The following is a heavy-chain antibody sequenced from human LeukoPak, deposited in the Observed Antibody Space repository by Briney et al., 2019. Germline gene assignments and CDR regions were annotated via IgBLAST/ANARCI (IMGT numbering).Heavy chain of an antibody. CDR1: GSMXXYY. Sequence: GSMXXYYWIWIRQPPGXXLXWIGYIYYSGSTSYNPSLKSRVTISVDTSKNQFSLKLSSVPAADTAVYYCAXXXXLXXGXFDYWGXGXLVTVSS. J-gene: IGHJ4*02. CDR2: IYYSGST. CDR3: AXXXXLXXGXFDY. V-gene: IGHV4-59*01.